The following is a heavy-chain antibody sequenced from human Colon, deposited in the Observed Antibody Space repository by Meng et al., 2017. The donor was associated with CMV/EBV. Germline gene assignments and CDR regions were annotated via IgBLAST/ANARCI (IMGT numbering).Heavy chain of an antibody. CDR3: ARDGDILTGYPLMDV. CDR1: GFTFSSYT. Sequence: GESLKISCAASGFTFSSYTMTWVRQAPGKGLEWVSSISSTSGHIYYADSVKGRFTISRDNAKNSLYLQMNSLRAEDTAVYYCARDGDILTGYPLMDVWGQGTTVTVSS. D-gene: IGHD3-9*01. J-gene: IGHJ6*02. V-gene: IGHV3-21*01. CDR2: ISSTSGHI.